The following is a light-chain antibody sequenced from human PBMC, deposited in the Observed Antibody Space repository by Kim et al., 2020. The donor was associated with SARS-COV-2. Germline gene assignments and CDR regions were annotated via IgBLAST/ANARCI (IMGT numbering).Light chain of an antibody. V-gene: IGKV1-39*01. CDR1: QSISSY. J-gene: IGKJ4*01. Sequence: DIQMTQSPSSLSASVGDRVTITCRASQSISSYLNWYQQKPGKAPKLLIYAASSLQSGVPSRFSGSGSGTDFTLTISSLQPEDFATYYCQQSNSTPPLTFGRGTKVEIK. CDR3: QQSNSTPPLT. CDR2: AAS.